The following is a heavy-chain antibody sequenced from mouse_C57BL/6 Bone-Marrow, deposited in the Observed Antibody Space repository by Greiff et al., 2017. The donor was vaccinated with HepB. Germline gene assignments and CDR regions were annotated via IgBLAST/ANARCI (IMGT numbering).Heavy chain of an antibody. V-gene: IGHV1-82*01. Sequence: VQLKESGPELVKPGASVKISCKASGYAFSSSWMNWVKQRPGKGLEWIGRIYPGDGDTNYNGKFKGKATLTADKSSSTAYMQLSSLTSEDSAVYFCARNHYYGNAMDYWGQGTSVTVSS. CDR2: IYPGDGDT. CDR1: GYAFSSSW. D-gene: IGHD1-1*01. J-gene: IGHJ4*01. CDR3: ARNHYYGNAMDY.